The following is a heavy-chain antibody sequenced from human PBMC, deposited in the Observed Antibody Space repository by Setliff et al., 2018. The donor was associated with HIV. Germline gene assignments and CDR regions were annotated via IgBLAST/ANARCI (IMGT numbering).Heavy chain of an antibody. D-gene: IGHD3-3*01. V-gene: IGHV4-34*01. CDR2: INHSGST. CDR3: ARDNPHFGVASSYYYGMDV. CDR1: GGSFSGFY. Sequence: SETLSLTCAVYGGSFSGFYWNWIRQPPGKGLESIGEINHSGSTNYNPSLKSRVTISLDTSKNQFSLKLTSVTAADTAVYYCARDNPHFGVASSYYYGMDVWGQGTTVTVSS. J-gene: IGHJ6*02.